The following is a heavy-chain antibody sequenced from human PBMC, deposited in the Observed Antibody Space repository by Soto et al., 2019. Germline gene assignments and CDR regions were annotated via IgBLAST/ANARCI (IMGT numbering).Heavy chain of an antibody. V-gene: IGHV4-34*01. Sequence: PSETLSLTCAVYGGSFSGYYWSWIRQPPGKGLEWIGEINHSGSTNYNPSLKSRVTISVDTSKNQFSLKLSSVTAADTAVYYCARGRHKFWSGNRAYYYYYMDVWGKGTTVTVSS. CDR3: ARGRHKFWSGNRAYYYYYMDV. J-gene: IGHJ6*03. CDR2: INHSGST. CDR1: GGSFSGYY. D-gene: IGHD3-3*01.